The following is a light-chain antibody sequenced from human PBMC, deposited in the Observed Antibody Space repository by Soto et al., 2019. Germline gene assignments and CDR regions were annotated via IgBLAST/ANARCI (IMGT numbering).Light chain of an antibody. Sequence: AIQMTRSPSSLSSSLGYRVTITCRASQGIRNDLGWYQQKPGKAPKLLIYAASSLQSGVPSRFSGSGSGTDFTLTISSLQPEDFATYYCQQANSFPPTFGGGTKVDIK. CDR2: AAS. CDR3: QQANSFPPT. CDR1: QGIRND. V-gene: IGKV1-6*01. J-gene: IGKJ4*01.